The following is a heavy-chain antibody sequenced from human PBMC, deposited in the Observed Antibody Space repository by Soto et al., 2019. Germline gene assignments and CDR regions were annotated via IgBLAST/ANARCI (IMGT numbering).Heavy chain of an antibody. Sequence: QITLKESGPTLVKPTQTLTLTCTFSGFSLSTSGEGVGWIRQPPGKALEWLALIYYDDDKRYSPSLKSRLTITKDTPKHQLVLTMTNMDPVDTATYYCAHGPFELVFDFWGQGTLVTVSS. CDR3: AHGPFELVFDF. V-gene: IGHV2-5*02. CDR2: IYYDDDK. D-gene: IGHD3-3*01. J-gene: IGHJ4*02. CDR1: GFSLSTSGEG.